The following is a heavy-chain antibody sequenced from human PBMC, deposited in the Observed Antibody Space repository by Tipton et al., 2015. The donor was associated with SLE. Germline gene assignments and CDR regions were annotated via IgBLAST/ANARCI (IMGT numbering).Heavy chain of an antibody. V-gene: IGHV1-8*01. CDR3: ARTYYYDSSGSSDAFDI. CDR1: GYTFTSYD. CDR2: MNLNSGNT. D-gene: IGHD3-22*01. J-gene: IGHJ3*02. Sequence: QSGAEVKKPGASVKVSCKASGYTFTSYDINWVRQATGQGLEWMGWMNLNSGNTGYAQKFQGRVTMTRNTSISTAYMELSSLRSEDTAVYYCARTYYYDSSGSSDAFDIWGQGTMVTVSS.